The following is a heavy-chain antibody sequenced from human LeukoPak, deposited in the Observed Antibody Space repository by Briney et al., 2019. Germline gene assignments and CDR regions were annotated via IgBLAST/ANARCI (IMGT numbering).Heavy chain of an antibody. CDR3: ARGKKGLLPYYYYYYMDV. CDR2: MNPNSGNT. V-gene: IGHV1-8*03. D-gene: IGHD1-26*01. J-gene: IGHJ6*03. Sequence: ASVKVSCKASGYTFTSYDINWVRQATGQGLEWMGWMNPNSGNTGYAQKFQGRVTITRNTSISTAYMEPSSLRSEDTAVYYCARGKKGLLPYYYYYYMDVWGKGTTVTVSS. CDR1: GYTFTSYD.